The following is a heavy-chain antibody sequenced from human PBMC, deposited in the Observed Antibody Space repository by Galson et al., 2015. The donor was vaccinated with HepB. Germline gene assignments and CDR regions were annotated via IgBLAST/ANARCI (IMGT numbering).Heavy chain of an antibody. J-gene: IGHJ4*02. CDR3: AKDGTYSSRFDY. V-gene: IGHV3-23*01. CDR1: GFTFSSYA. Sequence: SLRLSCAAPGFTFSSYAMSWVRQAPGKGLEWVSAISGSGGSTYYADSVKGRFTISRDNSKNTLYLQMNSLRAEDTAVYYCAKDGTYSSRFDYWGQGTLVTVSS. CDR2: ISGSGGST. D-gene: IGHD3-22*01.